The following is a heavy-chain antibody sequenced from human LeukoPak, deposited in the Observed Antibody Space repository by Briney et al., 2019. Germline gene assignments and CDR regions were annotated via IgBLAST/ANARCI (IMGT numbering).Heavy chain of an antibody. CDR1: GGSISSVDYY. D-gene: IGHD3-10*01. J-gene: IGHJ6*02. CDR2: TYYSGST. V-gene: IGHV4-30-4*01. Sequence: PSQTLSLTCTVSGGSISSVDYYWSWIRQPPGKGLEWIGYTYYSGSTYYNPSLKSRVTISVDTSKNQFSLKLSSVTAADTAVYYCARGEFLYYYGSGSYGMDVWGQGTTVTVSS. CDR3: ARGEFLYYYGSGSYGMDV.